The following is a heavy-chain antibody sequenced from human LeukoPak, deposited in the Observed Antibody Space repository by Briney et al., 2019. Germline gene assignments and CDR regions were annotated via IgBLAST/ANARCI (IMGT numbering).Heavy chain of an antibody. CDR2: ISYDGSKQ. CDR1: GLTFSSSA. J-gene: IGHJ4*02. Sequence: GKSLRLSCAASGLTFSSSAMPWVRQAPGKGLEWEAVISYDGSKQYYADSVKGRVTISRDNSKNTLYLQMNSLRAEDTAVYYCARGGAPPPPTRILVVISVPPDYWGQGTRVTVPT. D-gene: IGHD3-22*01. V-gene: IGHV3-30*04. CDR3: ARGGAPPPPTRILVVISVPPDY.